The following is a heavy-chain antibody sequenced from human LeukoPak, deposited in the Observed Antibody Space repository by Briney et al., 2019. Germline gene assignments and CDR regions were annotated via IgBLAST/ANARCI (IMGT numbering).Heavy chain of an antibody. Sequence: GGSLRLSCAASGFTFSSYEMNWVRQAPGKGLEWVSYISSSGSTIYYADSVKGRFTISRDNAKNSLYLQMNSLRAEDTAVYYCAREQYQLLYGRVYWGQGTLVTVSS. D-gene: IGHD2-2*02. CDR1: GFTFSSYE. V-gene: IGHV3-48*03. CDR3: AREQYQLLYGRVY. J-gene: IGHJ4*02. CDR2: ISSSGSTI.